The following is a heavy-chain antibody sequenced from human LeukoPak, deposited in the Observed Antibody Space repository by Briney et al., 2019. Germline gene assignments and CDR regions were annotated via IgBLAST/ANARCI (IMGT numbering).Heavy chain of an antibody. CDR2: IYYSGST. CDR3: ARHEPGYSSSWDTRYYYYGMDV. V-gene: IGHV4-61*01. D-gene: IGHD6-13*01. J-gene: IGHJ6*02. CDR1: GGSVSSGSYY. Sequence: SSETLSLTCTVSGGSVSSGSYYWSRIRQPPGKGLEWIGYIYYSGSTNYNPSLKSRVTISVDTSKNQFSLKLSSVTAADTAVYYCARHEPGYSSSWDTRYYYYGMDVWGQGTTVTVSS.